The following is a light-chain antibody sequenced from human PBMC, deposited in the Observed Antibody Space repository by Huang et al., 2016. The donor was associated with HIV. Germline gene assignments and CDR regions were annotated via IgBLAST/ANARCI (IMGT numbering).Light chain of an antibody. CDR3: QQYDDLPYS. CDR1: QDISNH. CDR2: DAS. J-gene: IGKJ2*03. Sequence: IQMTQSPSSLSASVGDRVTITCQESQDISNHLNWYQQKPGKAPKLLIYDASNLETGVPPRFSGSGSGTDFTFTINSLQPEDIATYHCQQYDDLPYSFGQGTKLEIK. V-gene: IGKV1-33*01.